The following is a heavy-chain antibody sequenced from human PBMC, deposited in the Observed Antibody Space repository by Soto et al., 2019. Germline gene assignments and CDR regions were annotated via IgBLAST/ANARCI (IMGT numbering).Heavy chain of an antibody. Sequence: LSLTCAVYGGSFSGYYWSWIRQPPGKGLEWIGEINHSGSTNYNPSLKSRVTISVDTSKNQFSLKLSSVTAADTAVYYCARGSRYYFDYWGQGTLVIVSS. CDR3: ARGSRYYFDY. V-gene: IGHV4-34*01. CDR1: GGSFSGYY. CDR2: INHSGST. J-gene: IGHJ4*02.